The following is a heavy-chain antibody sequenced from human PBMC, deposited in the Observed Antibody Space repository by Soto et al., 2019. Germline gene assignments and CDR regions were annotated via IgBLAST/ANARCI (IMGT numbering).Heavy chain of an antibody. CDR3: ARHAPTTVTTKFDY. V-gene: IGHV4-39*01. J-gene: IGHJ4*02. CDR2: IYYSGST. D-gene: IGHD4-17*01. CDR1: GGSISSSSYY. Sequence: QLQLQESGPGLVKPSETLSLTCTVSGGSISSSSYYWGWIRQPPGKGLEWIGSIYYSGSTYYNPSLKSRVTISVDTSKNQFSLKLSSVTAADTAVYYCARHAPTTVTTKFDYWGQGTLVTVSS.